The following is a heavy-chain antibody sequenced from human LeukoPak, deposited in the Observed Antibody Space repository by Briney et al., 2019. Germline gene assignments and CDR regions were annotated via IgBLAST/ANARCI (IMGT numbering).Heavy chain of an antibody. V-gene: IGHV4-59*11. CDR2: IYDSERT. Sequence: PSETLSLTCSVPGVSMSSHYWSWLRQPPGKGLDGIGYIYDSERTKDNPSLKSRITLSADTSKNQFSLRLSSVTAADTDVYYCAIIKRGNIYGYFDFWGQGILVTVSS. CDR1: GVSMSSHY. J-gene: IGHJ4*02. CDR3: AIIKRGNIYGYFDF. D-gene: IGHD5-18*01.